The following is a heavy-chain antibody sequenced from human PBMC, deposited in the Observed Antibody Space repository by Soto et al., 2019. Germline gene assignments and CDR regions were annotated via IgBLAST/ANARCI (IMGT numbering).Heavy chain of an antibody. Sequence: SETLSLTCTVSGGSISSYYWSWIRQPPGKGLEWIGYIYYSASTSYSPSHKSRVTISVDTSKNQFSLNLSSVTAADTAVYYCARHLPYCGGDCYSLDYWGQGTLVTVS. CDR2: IYYSAST. CDR1: GGSISSYY. V-gene: IGHV4-59*08. D-gene: IGHD2-21*02. CDR3: ARHLPYCGGDCYSLDY. J-gene: IGHJ4*02.